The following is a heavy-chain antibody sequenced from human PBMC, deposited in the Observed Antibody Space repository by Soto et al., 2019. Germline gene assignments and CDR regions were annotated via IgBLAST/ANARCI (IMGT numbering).Heavy chain of an antibody. CDR1: GFTFSSYG. Sequence: LRLSCAASGFTFSSYGMHWVRQAPGKGLEWVAVISYDGSNKYYADSVKGRFTISRDNSKNTLYLQMNSLRAEDTAVYYCAKLPSGSYYDAFDIWGQGTMVTVSS. CDR2: ISYDGSNK. CDR3: AKLPSGSYYDAFDI. J-gene: IGHJ3*02. D-gene: IGHD1-26*01. V-gene: IGHV3-30*18.